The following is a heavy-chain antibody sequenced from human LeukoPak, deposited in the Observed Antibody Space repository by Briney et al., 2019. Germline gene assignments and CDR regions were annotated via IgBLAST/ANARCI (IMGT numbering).Heavy chain of an antibody. Sequence: PGGSLRLSCAASGFTFSSYSMNWVRQAPGNGLEWVSSISSSSSYIYYADSVKGRFTISRDNAKNSLYLQMSSLRAEDTAVYYCARGALDSRYSMDVWGQGTTVTVSS. J-gene: IGHJ6*02. V-gene: IGHV3-21*01. CDR1: GFTFSSYS. D-gene: IGHD2-2*03. CDR3: ARGALDSRYSMDV. CDR2: ISSSSSYI.